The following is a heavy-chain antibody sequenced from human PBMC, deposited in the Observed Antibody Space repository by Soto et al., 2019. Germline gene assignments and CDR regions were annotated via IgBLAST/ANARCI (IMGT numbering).Heavy chain of an antibody. V-gene: IGHV4-59*08. CDR3: ARRYGLGSFDY. Sequence: QVQLQESGPGLVKPSETLSLTCTVSGGSISSYYWSWIRQPPGKGLEWIGYIYYSGSTNYNPSLKSXVTISVDPSKNQSSLTLSSVTAADTAVYYCARRYGLGSFDYWGQGTLVTVSS. J-gene: IGHJ4*01. CDR2: IYYSGST. D-gene: IGHD3-10*01. CDR1: GGSISSYY.